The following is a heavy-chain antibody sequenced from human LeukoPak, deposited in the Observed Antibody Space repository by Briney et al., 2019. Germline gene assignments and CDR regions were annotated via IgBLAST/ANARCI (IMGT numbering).Heavy chain of an antibody. J-gene: IGHJ4*02. CDR2: MDPNSGNT. Sequence: ASVKVSCKASGYTFTSYDINWVRQATGQGLEWMGWMDPNSGNTGYAQKFQGRVTMTRNTSISTAYMELSSLRSEDTAVYYCARVGTMVRGVINYWGQGTLVTVSS. CDR3: ARVGTMVRGVINY. D-gene: IGHD3-10*01. V-gene: IGHV1-8*01. CDR1: GYTFTSYD.